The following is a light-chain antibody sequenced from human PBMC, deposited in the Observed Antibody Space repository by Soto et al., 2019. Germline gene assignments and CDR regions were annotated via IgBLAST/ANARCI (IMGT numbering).Light chain of an antibody. CDR3: QHYNSYSEA. J-gene: IGKJ1*01. CDR1: QSVSAW. V-gene: IGKV1-5*01. Sequence: DKPMNQSPSTLSASVGDRVTISCRASQSVSAWLAWYQQKPGKAPKLLISDASSLKSGVPSRFSGSGSGTEFTLTISSLQPDDFATYYCQHYNSYSEAFGQGTNVDIK. CDR2: DAS.